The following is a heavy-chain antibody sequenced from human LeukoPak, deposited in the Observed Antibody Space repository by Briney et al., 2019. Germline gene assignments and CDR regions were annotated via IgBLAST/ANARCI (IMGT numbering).Heavy chain of an antibody. CDR1: GFTFSDYY. D-gene: IGHD3-22*01. CDR2: ISSSGSTI. Sequence: PGGSLRLSCAASGFTFSDYYMSWIRQAPGKGLEWVSYISSSGSTIYYADSVKGRFTISRDNAKNLLYLQMNSLRAEDTAVYYCARGQEDSGWVYYYYYMDVWGKGTTVTVSS. J-gene: IGHJ6*03. V-gene: IGHV3-11*01. CDR3: ARGQEDSGWVYYYYYMDV.